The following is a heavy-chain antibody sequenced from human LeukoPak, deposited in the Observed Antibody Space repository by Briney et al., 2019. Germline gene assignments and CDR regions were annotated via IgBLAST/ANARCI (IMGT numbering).Heavy chain of an antibody. Sequence: GSLRLSCAASGFNFSSYSMNWVRQAPGKGLEWVSYTSTSNNTIYNADSVKGRFTISRDNAKNSLYLQMNSLRIEDTAVYYCARDKGDYHTSGSLFIFGGQGTLVTVSS. CDR1: GFNFSSYS. D-gene: IGHD3-22*01. CDR2: TSTSNNTI. J-gene: IGHJ4*02. V-gene: IGHV3-48*04. CDR3: ARDKGDYHTSGSLFIF.